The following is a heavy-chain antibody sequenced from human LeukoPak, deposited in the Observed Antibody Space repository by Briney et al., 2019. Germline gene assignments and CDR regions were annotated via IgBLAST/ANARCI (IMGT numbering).Heavy chain of an antibody. Sequence: ASVKVSCKASGYTLTSYDINWVRQATGQGLEWMGWMNPNSGNTGYAQKFQGRVTMTRNTSISTAYMELSSLRSEDTAVYYCARERLMVRGSVRGGMDVWGQGTTVTVSS. CDR1: GYTLTSYD. V-gene: IGHV1-8*01. CDR3: ARERLMVRGSVRGGMDV. CDR2: MNPNSGNT. J-gene: IGHJ6*02. D-gene: IGHD3-10*01.